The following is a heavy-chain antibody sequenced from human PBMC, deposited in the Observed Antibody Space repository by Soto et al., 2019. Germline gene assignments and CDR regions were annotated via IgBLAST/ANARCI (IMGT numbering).Heavy chain of an antibody. CDR2: VSVPSGDT. CDR1: GYSFSSFG. D-gene: IGHD2-15*01. V-gene: IGHV1-18*01. Sequence: ASVKVSCKSSGYSFSSFGISWVRQAPGQGLEWVGWVSVPSGDTSSAQNFQGRVTVTTDTSTSTAYMEVGSLRSDDTAVYYCARTCRSGGSCYLEYWGEGTLVTVSS. CDR3: ARTCRSGGSCYLEY. J-gene: IGHJ4*02.